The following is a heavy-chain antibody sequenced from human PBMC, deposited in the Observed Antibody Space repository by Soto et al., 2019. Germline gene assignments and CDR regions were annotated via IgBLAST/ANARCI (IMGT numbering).Heavy chain of an antibody. J-gene: IGHJ4*02. V-gene: IGHV1-69*13. CDR2: IIPIFGTA. Sequence: GASVKLSCKASGGTFSSYAISWVRQAPGQGLEWMGGIIPIFGTANYAQKFQGRVTITADESTSTAYMELSSLRSEDTAVYYCARRGTSYGSGSYYPIMYYFVYWGQGTLVTVSS. CDR3: ARRGTSYGSGSYYPIMYYFVY. D-gene: IGHD3-10*01. CDR1: GGTFSSYA.